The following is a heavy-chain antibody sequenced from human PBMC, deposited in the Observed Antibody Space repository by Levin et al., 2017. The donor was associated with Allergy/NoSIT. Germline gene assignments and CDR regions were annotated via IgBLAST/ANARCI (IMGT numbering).Heavy chain of an antibody. CDR1: RYIFGDYF. D-gene: IGHD3-22*01. CDR2: INPHSGDT. J-gene: IGHJ4*02. Sequence: GESLKISCKASRYIFGDYFIHWVRQAPGQGLEWMGWINPHSGDTKYAQEFQGRVTMTRDTSISTAYMELTRLTSDDTAVYYCARDLYNDDSVFGYWGQGTLVNVFS. CDR3: ARDLYNDDSVFGY. V-gene: IGHV1-2*02.